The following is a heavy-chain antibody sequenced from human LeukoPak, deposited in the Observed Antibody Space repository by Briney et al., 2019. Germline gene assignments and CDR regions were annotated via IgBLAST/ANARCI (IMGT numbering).Heavy chain of an antibody. D-gene: IGHD2-21*02. Sequence: GGSLRLSCAASGFTFSSYAMSWVRQAPGKGLEWVPAISTGGATTYYADSVKGRFTISRDNSKNTLYLQMNSLRAEDSAVYYCAKDYGGDPFDYWGQGTLVTVSS. CDR1: GFTFSSYA. CDR2: ISTGGATT. J-gene: IGHJ4*02. CDR3: AKDYGGDPFDY. V-gene: IGHV3-23*01.